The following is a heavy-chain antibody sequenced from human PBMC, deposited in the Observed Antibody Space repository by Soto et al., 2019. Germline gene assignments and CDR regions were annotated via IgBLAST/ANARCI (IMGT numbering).Heavy chain of an antibody. CDR2: IYYSGST. J-gene: IGHJ4*02. CDR1: GGSISSSSYY. Sequence: SETLSLTCTVSGGSISSSSYYWGWIRQPPGKGLEWIGSIYYSGSTYYNPSLKSRVTISVDTSKNQFSLKLSSVTAADTAVYYCARRYRIAVAGAFDYWGQGTLVTVYS. D-gene: IGHD6-19*01. V-gene: IGHV4-39*01. CDR3: ARRYRIAVAGAFDY.